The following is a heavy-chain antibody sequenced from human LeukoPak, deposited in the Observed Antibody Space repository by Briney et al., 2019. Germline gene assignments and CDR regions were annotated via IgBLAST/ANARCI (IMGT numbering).Heavy chain of an antibody. CDR2: INHSGST. CDR3: ARSGKSAYILDY. Sequence: SETLSLTCAVYGGSFSGYYWSWIRQPPGKGLEWIGEINHSGSTNYNPSLKSRVTISVDMSKNQFSLKLSSVTAADTAVYYCARSGKSAYILDYWGQGTLVTVSS. CDR1: GGSFSGYY. J-gene: IGHJ4*02. V-gene: IGHV4-34*01. D-gene: IGHD3-16*01.